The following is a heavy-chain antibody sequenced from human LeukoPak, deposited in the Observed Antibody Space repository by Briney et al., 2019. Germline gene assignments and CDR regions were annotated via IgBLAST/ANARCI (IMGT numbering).Heavy chain of an antibody. V-gene: IGHV3-23*01. CDR3: ARDRPNYYGSDGHYYRRDGDY. Sequence: GGSPRLSCAASGFTFSIYAMSWVRQAPGKGLQWVSSITSRGESTWYVDSVKGRFTITRDNSENTLYLQVHSLRAEDTAVYYCARDRPNYYGSDGHYYRRDGDYWGRGTLVSVSS. D-gene: IGHD3-22*01. CDR1: GFTFSIYA. CDR2: ITSRGEST. J-gene: IGHJ4*02.